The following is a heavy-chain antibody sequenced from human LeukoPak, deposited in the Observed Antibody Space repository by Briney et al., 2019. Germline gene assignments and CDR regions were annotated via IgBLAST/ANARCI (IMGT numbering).Heavy chain of an antibody. V-gene: IGHV3-23*01. CDR3: ARVAAGYYYDSSGYYPIDY. Sequence: GGSLRLSCAASGFTFSSYAMSWVRQAPGKGLEWVSAISGSGGSTYYADSVKGRFTISRDNSKNTLYLQMNSLRAEDTAVYYCARVAAGYYYDSSGYYPIDYWGQGTLVTVSS. D-gene: IGHD3-22*01. CDR1: GFTFSSYA. CDR2: ISGSGGST. J-gene: IGHJ4*02.